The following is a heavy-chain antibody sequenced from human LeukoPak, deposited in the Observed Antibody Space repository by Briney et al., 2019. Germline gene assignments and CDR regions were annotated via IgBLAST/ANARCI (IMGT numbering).Heavy chain of an antibody. V-gene: IGHV3-48*01. Sequence: PGGSLRLSCAASGFTFSSYSMNWVRQAPGKGLEWVSYISSSSSTIYYADSVKGRFTISRDNAKNSLYLQMNSLRAEDTAVYYCAREKGGGYNWSYGTPSYMDVWGKGTTVTVSS. CDR3: AREKGGGYNWSYGTPSYMDV. D-gene: IGHD1-7*01. CDR1: GFTFSSYS. CDR2: ISSSSSTI. J-gene: IGHJ6*03.